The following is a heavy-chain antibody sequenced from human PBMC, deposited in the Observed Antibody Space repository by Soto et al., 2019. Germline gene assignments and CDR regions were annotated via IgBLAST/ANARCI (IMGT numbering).Heavy chain of an antibody. D-gene: IGHD3-10*01. Sequence: SLKVSCKASVYTFTGYYLHWVRLAPGQGLEWMGWINPNSGGTNYAQKFQGRVTMTRDTSISTAYMELSRLRSDDTAVYYCARDSYGSGSYYYDYWGQGTLVTVSS. CDR2: INPNSGGT. CDR3: ARDSYGSGSYYYDY. J-gene: IGHJ4*02. CDR1: VYTFTGYY. V-gene: IGHV1-2*02.